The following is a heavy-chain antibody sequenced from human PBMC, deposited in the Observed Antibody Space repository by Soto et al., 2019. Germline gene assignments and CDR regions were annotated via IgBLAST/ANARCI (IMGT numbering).Heavy chain of an antibody. CDR2: IKPDGSEK. J-gene: IGHJ3*02. Sequence: QPGGSLRLSCRASGFTFNTYWMSWVRQAPGKGLEWVANIKPDGSEKWYVDSVKGRFTISRDNTKNSLYLQMISLRAADTAVYYCSRGDYYDTSGPFSDAFDIWGQGTMVTVSS. CDR1: GFTFNTYW. D-gene: IGHD3-22*01. CDR3: SRGDYYDTSGPFSDAFDI. V-gene: IGHV3-7*04.